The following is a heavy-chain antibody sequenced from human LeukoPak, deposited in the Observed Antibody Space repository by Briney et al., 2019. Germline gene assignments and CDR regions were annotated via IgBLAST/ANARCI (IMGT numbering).Heavy chain of an antibody. J-gene: IGHJ5*02. CDR3: ARWEVRGVNTNWFDP. D-gene: IGHD3-10*01. V-gene: IGHV4-4*07. Sequence: SETLSLTCTVSGGSISSYYWTWIRQPAGKGLEWIGRIYSSGSTTYNPSLKSRVTISLDKSKNQFSLRLSSVTAADTAVYYCARWEVRGVNTNWFDPWGQGTLVTVSS. CDR1: GGSISSYY. CDR2: IYSSGST.